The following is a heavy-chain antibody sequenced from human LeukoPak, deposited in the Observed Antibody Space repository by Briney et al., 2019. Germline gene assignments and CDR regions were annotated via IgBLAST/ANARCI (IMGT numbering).Heavy chain of an antibody. V-gene: IGHV4-39*01. D-gene: IGHD1-1*01. J-gene: IGHJ5*02. Sequence: SETLSLTCTVSGGSISSSSHSWGWIRQPPGKGLEWTGTVYYTGRTYYNPSLESRLTISVDTSKNQFSLKLTSVTAADTAIYYCAQSLGSGNWIGNWFDPWGQGTLVTVSS. CDR3: AQSLGSGNWIGNWFDP. CDR2: VYYTGRT. CDR1: GGSISSSSHS.